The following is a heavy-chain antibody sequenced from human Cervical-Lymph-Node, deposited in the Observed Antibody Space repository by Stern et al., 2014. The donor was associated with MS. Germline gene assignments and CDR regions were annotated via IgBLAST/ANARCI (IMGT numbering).Heavy chain of an antibody. Sequence: EVQLVESGGGLVKPGGSLRLSCAASGFTFSSYSMNWVRQAPGKGLEWVSSISSSSSYIYYADSVKGQFPTSRDNAKNSLYLQMNSLRAEYTAVYYCARDQGGKYYDSSGYYSDALDIWGQGTMVTVSS. CDR1: GFTFSSYS. CDR3: ARDQGGKYYDSSGYYSDALDI. J-gene: IGHJ3*02. CDR2: ISSSSSYI. D-gene: IGHD3-22*01. V-gene: IGHV3-21*01.